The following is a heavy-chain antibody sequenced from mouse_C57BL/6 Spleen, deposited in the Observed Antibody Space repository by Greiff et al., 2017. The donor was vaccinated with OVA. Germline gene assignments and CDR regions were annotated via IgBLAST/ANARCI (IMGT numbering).Heavy chain of an antibody. J-gene: IGHJ3*01. CDR3: AKHDSRWDYGSSLFAY. V-gene: IGHV1-62-2*01. Sequence: VQLQQSGAELAKPGASVKLSCKASGYTFTEYTIHWVKQRSGQGLEWIGWFYPGSGSIKYNEKFKDKATLTADKSSSTVYMELSRLTSEDSAVYFCAKHDSRWDYGSSLFAYWGQGTLVTVSA. CDR1: GYTFTEYT. D-gene: IGHD1-1*01. CDR2: FYPGSGSI.